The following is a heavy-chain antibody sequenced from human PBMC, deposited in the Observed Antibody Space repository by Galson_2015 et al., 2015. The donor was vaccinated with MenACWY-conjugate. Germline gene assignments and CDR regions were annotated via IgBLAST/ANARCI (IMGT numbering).Heavy chain of an antibody. CDR1: AFTFSYYD. CDR3: AREVRDDYSSGWDLDY. CDR2: IGVGGDT. Sequence: SLRLSCAASAFTFSYYDMHWVRQATGQGLEWVSAIGVGGDTYYLDSVKGRFTISRENAKNSLYLQMSSLRAEDTAVYYCAREVRDDYSSGWDLDYWGQGILVTVSS. V-gene: IGHV3-13*01. J-gene: IGHJ4*02. D-gene: IGHD6-19*01.